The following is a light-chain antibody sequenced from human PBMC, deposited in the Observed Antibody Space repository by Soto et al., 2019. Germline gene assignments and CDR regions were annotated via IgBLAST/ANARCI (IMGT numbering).Light chain of an antibody. V-gene: IGKV1-39*01. CDR3: QQSYSTPPWT. CDR1: QSISSY. Sequence: IQMTQSPSSPSSSVRGRVTITFRASQSISSYLNWYQQKPGKAPKLLIYAASSLQSGVPSRFSGSGSGTDFTLTISSLQPEDFATYYCQQSYSTPPWTFGQGTK. CDR2: AAS. J-gene: IGKJ1*01.